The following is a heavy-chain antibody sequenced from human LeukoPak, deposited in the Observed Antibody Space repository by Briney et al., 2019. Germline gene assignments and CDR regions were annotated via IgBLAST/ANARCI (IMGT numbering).Heavy chain of an antibody. CDR2: INSRSVDI. J-gene: IGHJ4*01. V-gene: IGHV3-21*01. CDR1: GFTFSTYT. Sequence: GSLRLSCVGTGFTFSTYTINWVRQAPGKGLEWVSCINSRSVDIFYADSVKGRFTISRDNAKNSLFLQMNSLRVEDTAIYYCGRETEEAFDYGGHGTRVTVPS. CDR3: GRETEEAFDY.